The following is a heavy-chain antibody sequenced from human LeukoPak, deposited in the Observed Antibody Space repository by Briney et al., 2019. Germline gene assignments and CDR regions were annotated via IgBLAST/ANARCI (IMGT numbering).Heavy chain of an antibody. CDR1: GFTFSSYA. V-gene: IGHV3-64*01. CDR2: ISSNGGST. D-gene: IGHD3-22*01. Sequence: GGSLRLSCAASGFTFSSYAMHWVRQAPGKGLEYVSAISSNGGSTYYANSVKGRFTISRDNSKNTLYLQMGSLRAEDTAVYYCARRSYFRDYYDSSPFDYWGQGTLVTVSS. J-gene: IGHJ4*02. CDR3: ARRSYFRDYYDSSPFDY.